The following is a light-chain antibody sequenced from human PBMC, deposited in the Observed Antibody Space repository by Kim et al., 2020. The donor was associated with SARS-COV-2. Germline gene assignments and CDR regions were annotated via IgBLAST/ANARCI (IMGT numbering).Light chain of an antibody. CDR2: DAS. Sequence: EIVMTQSPITLSVSPGEGATLSCRASQSVSSKLAWYQQRPGQAPRLLIYDASTRATGIPLRFSGSGSGTEFTLTISSLQSEDFAVYYCHQYNTWPYTFGQGTKLEI. V-gene: IGKV3-15*01. CDR3: HQYNTWPYT. J-gene: IGKJ2*01. CDR1: QSVSSK.